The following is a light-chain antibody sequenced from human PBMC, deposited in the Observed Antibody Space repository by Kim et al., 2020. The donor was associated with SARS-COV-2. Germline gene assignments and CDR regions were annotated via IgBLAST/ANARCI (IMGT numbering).Light chain of an antibody. Sequence: GQSITISCTGTSSDVGAYNYVSWYQHHPGKGPKLMIYDVSTRPSGVSIRFSGSKSGNTASLTISGLQAEDEADYYCSSYSTTSTLLFGPGTKVTVL. V-gene: IGLV2-14*03. CDR1: SSDVGAYNY. CDR2: DVS. CDR3: SSYSTTSTLL. J-gene: IGLJ1*01.